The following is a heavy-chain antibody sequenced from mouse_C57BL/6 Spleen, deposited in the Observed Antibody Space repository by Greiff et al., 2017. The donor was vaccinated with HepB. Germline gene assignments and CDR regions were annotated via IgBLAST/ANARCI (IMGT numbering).Heavy chain of an antibody. V-gene: IGHV1-15*01. Sequence: VKVVESGAELVRPGASVTLSCKASGYTFTDYEMHWVKQTPVHGLEWIGAIDPETGGTAYNQKFKGKAILTADKSSSTAYMELRSLTSEDSAVYYCTRRDRAMDYWGQGTSVTVSS. J-gene: IGHJ4*01. CDR3: TRRDRAMDY. CDR2: IDPETGGT. CDR1: GYTFTDYE.